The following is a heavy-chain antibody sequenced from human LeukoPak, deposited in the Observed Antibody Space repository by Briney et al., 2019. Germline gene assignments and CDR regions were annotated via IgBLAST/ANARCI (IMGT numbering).Heavy chain of an antibody. D-gene: IGHD2-21*02. CDR1: GYPFVSYV. CDR2: INPDNGNA. V-gene: IGHV1-3*01. Sequence: GASVKVSCKASGYPFVSYVIHWVRQAPGQRLEWMRWINPDNGNAEYSQKFQGRVTFTRDTSASIAYMELSSLTSEDTAIYYCARKNYGDRHPYDYWGQGTLVTVSS. CDR3: ARKNYGDRHPYDY. J-gene: IGHJ4*02.